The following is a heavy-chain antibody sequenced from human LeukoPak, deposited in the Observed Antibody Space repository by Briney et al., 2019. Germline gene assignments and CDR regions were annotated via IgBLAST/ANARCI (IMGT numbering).Heavy chain of an antibody. D-gene: IGHD3-22*01. CDR3: ARQTAMVTNYYDSSGLDY. CDR1: GYTFTGYY. Sequence: GASVKVSCKASGYTFTGYYMHWVRQAPGQGLEWMGWINPNSGGTNYAQKFQGRGTNTRDTSISTAYMELSRLRSDDTAVYYCARQTAMVTNYYDSSGLDYWGQGTLVTVSS. CDR2: INPNSGGT. J-gene: IGHJ4*02. V-gene: IGHV1-2*02.